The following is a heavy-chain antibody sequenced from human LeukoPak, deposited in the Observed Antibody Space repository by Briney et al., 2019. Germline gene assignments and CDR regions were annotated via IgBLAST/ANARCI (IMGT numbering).Heavy chain of an antibody. CDR3: ARDGLAAATLHWCFDL. Sequence: KSGGSLRLSCAASGFTFSSYAMNWVRQAPGKGLEWVSSISSSGTNIYCADSVKGRFTISRDNAKNSLYLQMNCLKAEDTAVYYCARDGLAAATLHWCFDLWGRGTLVTVSS. J-gene: IGHJ2*01. CDR2: ISSSGTNI. D-gene: IGHD2-15*01. CDR1: GFTFSSYA. V-gene: IGHV3-21*01.